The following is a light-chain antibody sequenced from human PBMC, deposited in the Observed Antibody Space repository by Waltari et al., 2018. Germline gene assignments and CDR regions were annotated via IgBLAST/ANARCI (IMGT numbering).Light chain of an antibody. CDR3: SSYTSSSTLRV. V-gene: IGLV2-14*03. CDR1: SSDVGGYNY. CDR2: DVS. J-gene: IGLJ3*02. Sequence: QSAMTQPASVSGSPGQSITISCTGTSSDVGGYNYVSWYQQNPGKAPKLMIYDVSNRPSGVSNRFSGSKSGNTASLTISGLQAEDEADYYCSSYTSSSTLRVFGGGTKLTVL.